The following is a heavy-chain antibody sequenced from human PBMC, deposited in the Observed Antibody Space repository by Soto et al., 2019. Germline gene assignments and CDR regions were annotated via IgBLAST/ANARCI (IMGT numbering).Heavy chain of an antibody. CDR1: GGSVSSGGSF. D-gene: IGHD4-17*01. V-gene: IGHV4-61*08. J-gene: IGHJ6*02. Sequence: SETLSLTCTVSGGSVSSGGSFWSWIRQPPGKSPDYIGYISHGGITNYSPSLRSRVIISGGTSRNQFSLKVTSVTAADTAVYYCAREPDYGRWAYGMDVWGQGTTVTVSS. CDR3: AREPDYGRWAYGMDV. CDR2: ISHGGIT.